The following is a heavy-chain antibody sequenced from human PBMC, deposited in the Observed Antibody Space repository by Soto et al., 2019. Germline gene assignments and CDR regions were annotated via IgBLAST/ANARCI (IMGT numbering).Heavy chain of an antibody. CDR1: GFTFTSNG. V-gene: IGHV3-23*01. D-gene: IGHD1-20*01. CDR3: AKDRRYPRDYFHY. Sequence: GGSLRLSCAASGFTFTSNGVSWVRQAPGKGLEWVSAISPNGQGIWYAESVKGRFTISRDISRNTVFLQMDSLRAEDTAVYYCAKDRRYPRDYFHYWGQGTLVTVSS. J-gene: IGHJ4*02. CDR2: ISPNGQGI.